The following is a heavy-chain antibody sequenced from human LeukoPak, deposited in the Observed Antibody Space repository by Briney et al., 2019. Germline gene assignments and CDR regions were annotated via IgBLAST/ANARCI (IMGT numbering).Heavy chain of an antibody. V-gene: IGHV3-23*01. D-gene: IGHD4-17*01. CDR1: GFTFSSYS. Sequence: GGSLRLSCAAPGFTFSSYSMNWVRQAQGKGLEWVSSIAATSGSTYYADSVKGRFTISRDNSKNTLYPQMNSLRAEDTALYYCAKAAYGDYVIWFDLWGQGTLVTVSS. CDR3: AKAAYGDYVIWFDL. CDR2: IAATSGST. J-gene: IGHJ5*02.